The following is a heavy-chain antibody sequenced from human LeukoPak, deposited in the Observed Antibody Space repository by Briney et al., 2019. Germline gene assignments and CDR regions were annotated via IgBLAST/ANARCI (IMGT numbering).Heavy chain of an antibody. Sequence: ASVKVSCKXSGYTFTSYGISWVRQAPGQGLEWMGRISAYNGNTNYAQKLQGRVTMTTDTSTSTTYMELRSLRSDDTAVYYCARDLEYGSGSYYDNWFDPWGQGTLVTVSS. CDR3: ARDLEYGSGSYYDNWFDP. D-gene: IGHD3-10*01. CDR1: GYTFTSYG. CDR2: ISAYNGNT. J-gene: IGHJ5*02. V-gene: IGHV1-18*01.